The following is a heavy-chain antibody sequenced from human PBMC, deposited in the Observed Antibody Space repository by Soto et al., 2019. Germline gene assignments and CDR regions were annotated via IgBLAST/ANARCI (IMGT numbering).Heavy chain of an antibody. J-gene: IGHJ4*02. CDR3: XXLVTAXDSEYFDF. CDR2: IYWDDDK. V-gene: IGHV2-5*02. CDR1: GFSLNTPGGG. Sequence: QITLRESGPTVVKPTQTLTLTCTFSGFSLNTPGGGVGWIRQPPGKALEWVALIYWDDDKRYNPSLKRRLVITKDSSKNQXXXTMTXXDPXDTAXXYXXXLVTAXDSEYFDFWGQGTLVPVSP. D-gene: IGHD3-3*01.